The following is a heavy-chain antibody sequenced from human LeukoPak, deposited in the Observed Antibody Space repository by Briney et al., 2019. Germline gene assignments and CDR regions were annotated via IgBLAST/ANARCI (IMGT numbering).Heavy chain of an antibody. D-gene: IGHD3-9*01. V-gene: IGHV1-2*02. CDR1: GYTFTGYY. CDR2: INPNSGGT. J-gene: IGHJ5*02. CDR3: ARDFDSAYDILTGQKGWFDP. Sequence: ASVKVSCTASGYTFTGYYMHWVRPAPGQGLEWMGWINPNSGGTNYAQKFQGRVTMTRDTSISTAYMELSRLRSDDTAVYYCARDFDSAYDILTGQKGWFDPWGQGTLVTVSS.